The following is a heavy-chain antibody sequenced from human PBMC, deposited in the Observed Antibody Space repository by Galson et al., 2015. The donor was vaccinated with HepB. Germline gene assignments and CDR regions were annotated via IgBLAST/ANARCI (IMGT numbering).Heavy chain of an antibody. D-gene: IGHD3-10*01. CDR1: GFTFSSYA. CDR3: AREGPGGSGSYSWGLFDY. J-gene: IGHJ4*02. Sequence: SLRLSCAASGFTFSSYAMHWVRQAPGKGLEWVAVISYDGSNKYYADSEKGRFTISRDNSKNTLYLQMNSLRAEDTAAYYCAREGPGGSGSYSWGLFDYWGQGTLVTVSS. CDR2: ISYDGSNK. V-gene: IGHV3-30-3*01.